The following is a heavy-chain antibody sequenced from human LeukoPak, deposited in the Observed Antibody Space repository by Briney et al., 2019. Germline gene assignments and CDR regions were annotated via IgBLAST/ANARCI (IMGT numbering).Heavy chain of an antibody. CDR2: ISSIDSTI. V-gene: IGHV3-48*03. Sequence: PGGSLRLSCAAAGFTFSNYEMNWVRQAPGKGLEWVSYISSIDSTIYYADSVKGRFTISRDNTKNSLYLQMNSLRAEDKAVYYCARDGNNYYGSYMDVWGKGTTVTISS. CDR1: GFTFSNYE. D-gene: IGHD1-26*01. J-gene: IGHJ6*03. CDR3: ARDGNNYYGSYMDV.